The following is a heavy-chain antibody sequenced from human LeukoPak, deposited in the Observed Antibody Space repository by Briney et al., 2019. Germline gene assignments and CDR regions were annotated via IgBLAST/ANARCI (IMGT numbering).Heavy chain of an antibody. J-gene: IGHJ4*02. CDR2: ISSSGRTI. D-gene: IGHD5-12*01. CDR1: GFTLSSFE. V-gene: IGHV3-48*03. CDR3: ARGITSGPRRYDVRNFDY. Sequence: GGSLRLSCAASGFTLSSFEMNWVRQAPGKGLEWVSYISSSGRTIYYADSVKGRFTISRDNAKNSLYLQMNSLRAEDTAVYYCARGITSGPRRYDVRNFDYWGQGTPVTVSS.